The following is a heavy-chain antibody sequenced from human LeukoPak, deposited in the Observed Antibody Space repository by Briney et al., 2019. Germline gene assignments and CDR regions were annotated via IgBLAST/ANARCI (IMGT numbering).Heavy chain of an antibody. J-gene: IGHJ3*02. CDR2: ISYSGST. Sequence: KPSETLFLTCTVSGGSISSYYWSWIRQPPGKGLEWIGYISYSGSTNYNPSLKSRVTISVDTSKNQFSLKLSSVTAADTAVYYCARCRPLDPFDIWGQGTMVTVSS. CDR1: GGSISSYY. CDR3: ARCRPLDPFDI. V-gene: IGHV4-59*01.